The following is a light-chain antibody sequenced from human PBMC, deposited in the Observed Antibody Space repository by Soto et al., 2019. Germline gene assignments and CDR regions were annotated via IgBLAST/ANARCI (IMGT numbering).Light chain of an antibody. Sequence: QSVLTQPPSVSGAPGQRVTISCTGSIANIGAGYAVNWYQQFPGTAPKLLIFDNTNRPSGVPDRLSGSKSGTSASLAITGLQAEDEAHYYCQSYDSTLGGLFGGGTKLTVL. CDR2: DNT. CDR1: IANIGAGYA. J-gene: IGLJ2*01. V-gene: IGLV1-40*01. CDR3: QSYDSTLGGL.